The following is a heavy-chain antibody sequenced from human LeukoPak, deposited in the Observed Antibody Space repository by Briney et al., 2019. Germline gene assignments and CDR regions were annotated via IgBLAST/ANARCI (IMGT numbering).Heavy chain of an antibody. D-gene: IGHD6-6*01. Sequence: SETLSLTCTVSGVSINSYYWSWLRQPPGKGLEWIGYIYYSGSTNYNPSLKSRVTISVDTSKNQFSLKLSSVTAADTAVYYCARVGSSSSYGMDVWGQGTTVTVSS. J-gene: IGHJ6*02. V-gene: IGHV4-59*01. CDR1: GVSINSYY. CDR2: IYYSGST. CDR3: ARVGSSSSYGMDV.